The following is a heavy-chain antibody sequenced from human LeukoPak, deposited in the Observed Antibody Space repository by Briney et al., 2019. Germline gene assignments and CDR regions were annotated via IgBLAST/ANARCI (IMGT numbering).Heavy chain of an antibody. CDR3: ARETNGGTYYNAFDI. J-gene: IGHJ3*02. Sequence: GGSLRLSCAASGFTFDDYAMHWVRQAPGKGLEWVSLISWDGGSTYYADSVKGRFTISRDNAKNSLYLQMNSLRAEDTAVYYCARETNGGTYYNAFDIWGQGTMVTVSS. V-gene: IGHV3-43D*03. CDR2: ISWDGGST. D-gene: IGHD1-26*01. CDR1: GFTFDDYA.